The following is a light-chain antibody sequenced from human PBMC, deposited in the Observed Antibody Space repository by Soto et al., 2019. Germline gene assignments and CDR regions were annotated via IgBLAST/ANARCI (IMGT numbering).Light chain of an antibody. CDR3: QHHGSSLTWT. J-gene: IGKJ1*01. CDR2: GAS. CDR1: QRITSSF. V-gene: IGKV3-20*01. Sequence: PGETATLSCRASQRITSSFLTWYQQRPGQAPRLLIYGASNRATGIPDRFSGGGSGTDFTLTISRLEPEDFAVFYCQHHGSSLTWTFGQGTKVDIK.